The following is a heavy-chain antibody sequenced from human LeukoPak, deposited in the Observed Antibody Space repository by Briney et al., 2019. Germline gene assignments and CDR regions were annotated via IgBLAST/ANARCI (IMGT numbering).Heavy chain of an antibody. V-gene: IGHV4-59*08. Sequence: PSETLSLTCTVSGASINNNFWTWIRQPPGKGLEWIGYIYSSGSANYNPSLKRRVIISGDTSRNQISLNLTSVTAADTAVYFCARHRDYYDTWGHGTLVTVSS. CDR3: ARHRDYYDT. D-gene: IGHD3-22*01. J-gene: IGHJ4*01. CDR1: GASINNNF. CDR2: IYSSGSA.